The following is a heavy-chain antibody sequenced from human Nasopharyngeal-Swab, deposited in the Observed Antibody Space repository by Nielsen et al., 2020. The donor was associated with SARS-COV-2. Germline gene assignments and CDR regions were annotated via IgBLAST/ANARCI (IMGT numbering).Heavy chain of an antibody. D-gene: IGHD5-24*01. CDR1: GFTFSSYW. V-gene: IGHV3-7*01. Sequence: GESLKISCAASGFTFSSYWMSWVRQAPGKGLEWVANIKQDGSEKYYVDSVKGRFTISRDNSENTLYLQTNSLRAEDTAVYYCARDGERYFDYWGQGTLVTVSS. J-gene: IGHJ4*02. CDR2: IKQDGSEK. CDR3: ARDGERYFDY.